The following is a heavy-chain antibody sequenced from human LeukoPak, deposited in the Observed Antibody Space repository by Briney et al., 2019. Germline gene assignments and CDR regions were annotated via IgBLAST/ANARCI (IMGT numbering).Heavy chain of an antibody. D-gene: IGHD3-10*01. Sequence: SETLSLTCTVSGGSISSYYWSWIRQPPGKGLEWIGYIYYSGSTNYNPSLKSRVTISVDTSKNQFSLKLSSVTAADTAVYYCARRKGGSGSDYDAFDIWGQGTMVTVSS. V-gene: IGHV4-59*08. J-gene: IGHJ3*02. CDR2: IYYSGST. CDR3: ARRKGGSGSDYDAFDI. CDR1: GGSISSYY.